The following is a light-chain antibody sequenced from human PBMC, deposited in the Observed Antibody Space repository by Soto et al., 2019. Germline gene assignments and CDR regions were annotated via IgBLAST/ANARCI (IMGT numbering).Light chain of an antibody. CDR3: HQRTNWPSIT. CDR2: GAS. J-gene: IGKJ5*01. Sequence: EIVLTQSPATLSLSPGEPATLSCRASQSVSNYLAWYQHKPGQAPRLLIYGASTRATGVSARISGSGSGRDFSLTINSLEPEDSAVYYCHQRTNWPSITFGQGTRLEI. V-gene: IGKV3-11*02. CDR1: QSVSNY.